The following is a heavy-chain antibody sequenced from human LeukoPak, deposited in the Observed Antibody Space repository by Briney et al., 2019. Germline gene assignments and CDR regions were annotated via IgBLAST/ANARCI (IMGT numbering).Heavy chain of an antibody. CDR2: IYYNVRT. V-gene: IGHV4-61*01. J-gene: IGHJ4*02. D-gene: IGHD3-22*01. CDR3: AKDGGVYDSSGYYDY. Sequence: SETLSLSCTVSGGSVSSGNYYWNWIRQPPGKGLEWIGYIYYNVRTNFNPSLKSRVTTSVDTSKHQFSLKLNSLTAADTAVYYCAKDGGVYDSSGYYDYWGQGTLVTVSS. CDR1: GGSVSSGNYY.